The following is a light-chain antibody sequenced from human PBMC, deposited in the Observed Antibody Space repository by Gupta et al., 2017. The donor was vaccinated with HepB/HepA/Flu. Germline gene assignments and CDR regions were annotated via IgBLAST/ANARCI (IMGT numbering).Light chain of an antibody. CDR1: SNDIGSNKY. J-gene: IGLJ1*01. CDR2: DVS. Sequence: SAPTQPSPVPGSPGQSITISCTGTSNDIGSNKYVSWYQQFPGRATKLMIYDVSNRPSGVSYRFSGSKSGNTASLTISGLQAEDEADYYGSSYGTADIFGTGTRVIVL. CDR3: SSYGTADI. V-gene: IGLV2-14*03.